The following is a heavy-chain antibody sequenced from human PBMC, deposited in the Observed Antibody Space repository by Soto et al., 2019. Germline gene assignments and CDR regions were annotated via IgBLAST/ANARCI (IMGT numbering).Heavy chain of an antibody. J-gene: IGHJ5*02. V-gene: IGHV4-4*02. CDR1: GVSISSSHW. Sequence: SEPLSLTCDVSGVSISSSHWWCWLRQPPGKGLEWIGEVYHSGSANYNPSLKSRVSMSVDKSKNQFSLRLSSVTAADTALYYCARIAVVPSALDPWGQGTLVTVSS. CDR2: VYHSGSA. CDR3: ARIAVVPSALDP. D-gene: IGHD2-2*01.